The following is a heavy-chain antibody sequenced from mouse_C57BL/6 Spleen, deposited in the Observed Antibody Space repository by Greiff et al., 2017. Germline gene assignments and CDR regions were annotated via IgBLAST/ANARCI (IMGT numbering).Heavy chain of an antibody. CDR2: IHPNSGST. CDR3: VVYEYDRVYAMEY. Sequence: QVQLQQPGAELVKPGASVKLSCKASGYTFTSYWMHWVKQRPGQGLEWIGMIHPNSGSTNYNEKFKSKATLTVDKSSSTAYMQLSSLTSEDAAVYNCVVYEYDRVYAMEYWGQRASVTVSA. J-gene: IGHJ4*01. V-gene: IGHV1-64*01. CDR1: GYTFTSYW. D-gene: IGHD2-4*01.